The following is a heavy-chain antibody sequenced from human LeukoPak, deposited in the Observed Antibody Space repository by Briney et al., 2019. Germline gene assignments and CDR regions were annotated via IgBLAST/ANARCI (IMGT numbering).Heavy chain of an antibody. CDR1: GFTFSFYS. CDR2: ISSSSSYI. J-gene: IGHJ4*02. V-gene: IGHV3-21*01. Sequence: GGSQRLSCAASGFTFSFYSMNWVRQAPGKGLEWVSSISSSSSYIYYADSVKGRFTISRDNAKNSLYLQMNSLRAEDTAVYYCARGRYDFWSGYYTFDYWGQGTLVTVSS. D-gene: IGHD3-3*01. CDR3: ARGRYDFWSGYYTFDY.